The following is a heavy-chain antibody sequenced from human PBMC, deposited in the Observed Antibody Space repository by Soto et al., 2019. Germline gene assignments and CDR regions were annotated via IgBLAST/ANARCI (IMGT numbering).Heavy chain of an antibody. CDR1: GGSFSGYY. CDR2: INHSGST. CDR3: ARDQIGLVRRSYYYYYMDV. Sequence: SETLSLTCAVYGGSFSGYYWSWIRQPPGKGLEWIGEINHSGSTNYNPSLKSRVTISVDTSKNQFSLKLSSVTAADTAVYYCARDQIGLVRRSYYYYYMDVWGKGTTVTVSS. J-gene: IGHJ6*03. D-gene: IGHD2-8*01. V-gene: IGHV4-34*01.